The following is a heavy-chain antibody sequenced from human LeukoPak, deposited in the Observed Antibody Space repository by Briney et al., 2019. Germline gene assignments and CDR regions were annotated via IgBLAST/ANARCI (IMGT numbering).Heavy chain of an antibody. CDR3: ARGAWATRLGS. V-gene: IGHV4-34*01. CDR1: GESLNSYY. J-gene: IGHJ4*02. Sequence: PSETLSLTCAVYGESLNSYYWSWVRQPPGEGLEWIGEIYESGTTEYNPSLKSRVTISMVPSKQQFTLSLSSVTAADTAVYYCARGAWATRLGSWGLGTPVIVSS. CDR2: IYESGTT. D-gene: IGHD2-15*01.